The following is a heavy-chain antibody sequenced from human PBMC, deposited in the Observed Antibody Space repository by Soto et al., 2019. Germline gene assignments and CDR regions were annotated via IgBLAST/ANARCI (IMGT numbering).Heavy chain of an antibody. Sequence: SETLSLTCTVSGGSISSGGYYWSWIRQHPGKGLEWIGYIYYIGSTYYNPSLKSRVSISVDTSKNQFSLKPSSVTAADTAVYYCAREGGRYCSGGSCQVDYWGQGTLVTVSS. CDR2: IYYIGST. J-gene: IGHJ4*02. CDR3: AREGGRYCSGGSCQVDY. D-gene: IGHD2-15*01. CDR1: GGSISSGGYY. V-gene: IGHV4-31*03.